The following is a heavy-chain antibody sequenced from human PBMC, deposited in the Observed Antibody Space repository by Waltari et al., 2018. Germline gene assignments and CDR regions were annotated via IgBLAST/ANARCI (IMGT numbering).Heavy chain of an antibody. D-gene: IGHD5-12*01. Sequence: QVQLVQSGAEVKKPGASVKVSCKASGYTFTGYYMHWVRQAPGQGLEWMGWINTNTGNPTYAQGFTGRFVFSLDTSVSTAYLQISSLKAEDTAVYYCASPEGPVATIIRYWGQGTLVTVSS. V-gene: IGHV7-4-1*02. CDR2: INTNTGNP. CDR3: ASPEGPVATIIRY. J-gene: IGHJ4*02. CDR1: GYTFTGYY.